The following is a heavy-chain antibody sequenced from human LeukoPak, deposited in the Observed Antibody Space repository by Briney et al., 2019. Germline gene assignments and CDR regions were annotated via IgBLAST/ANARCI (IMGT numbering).Heavy chain of an antibody. CDR1: GFTFDDYA. CDR3: ARAGFSIAAAEDGMDV. V-gene: IGHV3-9*01. D-gene: IGHD6-13*01. Sequence: PGRSLRLSCAASGFTFDDYAMHWVRQAPGKGLEWVSGISWNSGSIGYADSVKGRFTISRDNAKNSLYLQMNSLRAEDTAVYYCARAGFSIAAAEDGMDVWGQGTTVTVSS. J-gene: IGHJ6*02. CDR2: ISWNSGSI.